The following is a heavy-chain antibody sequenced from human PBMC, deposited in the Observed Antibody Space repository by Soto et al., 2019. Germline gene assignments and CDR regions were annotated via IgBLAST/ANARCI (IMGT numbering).Heavy chain of an antibody. Sequence: ASVKVSCKASGYTFTSYGISWVRQAPGQGLEWMGWISAYNGNTNYAQKLQGRVTMTTDNSKNTVYLQMNSLRVEDTAVYYCARDRPIMIRGAPDALDIWGQGTMVTVSS. CDR2: ISAYNGNT. CDR3: ARDRPIMIRGAPDALDI. CDR1: GYTFTSYG. D-gene: IGHD3-10*01. V-gene: IGHV1-18*01. J-gene: IGHJ3*02.